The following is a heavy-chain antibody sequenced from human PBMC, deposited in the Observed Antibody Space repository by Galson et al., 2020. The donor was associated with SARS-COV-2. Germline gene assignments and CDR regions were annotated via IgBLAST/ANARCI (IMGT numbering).Heavy chain of an antibody. CDR1: GFTFSSYA. CDR2: ISYDGSNK. Sequence: GESLKISCAASGFTFSSYAMHWVRQAPGKGLEWVAVISYDGSNKYYADSVKGRFTISRDNSKNTLYLQMNSLRAEDTAVYYCASLEYQLLYFDYWGQGTLVTVSS. CDR3: ASLEYQLLYFDY. D-gene: IGHD2-2*01. V-gene: IGHV3-30*01. J-gene: IGHJ4*02.